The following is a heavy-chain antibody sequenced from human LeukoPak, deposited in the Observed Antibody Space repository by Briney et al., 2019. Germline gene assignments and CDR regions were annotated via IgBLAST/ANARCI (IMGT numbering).Heavy chain of an antibody. CDR1: GGSFSGYY. V-gene: IGHV4-34*09. CDR2: INHSGST. Sequence: SETLSLTCAVYGGSFSGYYWSWIRQPPGKGLEWIGEINHSGSTYYNPSLKSRVTISVDTSKNQFSLKLSSVTAADTAVYYCARAKEIELPFDYWGQGTLVTVSS. CDR3: ARAKEIELPFDY. D-gene: IGHD2/OR15-2a*01. J-gene: IGHJ4*02.